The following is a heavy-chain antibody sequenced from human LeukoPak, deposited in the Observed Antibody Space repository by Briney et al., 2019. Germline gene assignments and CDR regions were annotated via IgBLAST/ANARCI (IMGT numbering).Heavy chain of an antibody. J-gene: IGHJ4*02. CDR2: IYTSEST. CDR3: ARGYGDRGYDY. CDR1: GGSLRAYY. Sequence: SETLSLTCTVSGGSLRAYYWSWLRQPAGKGLEWVGRIYTSESTNYNPSLKSRVTMSIDTSKNQFSLKLSSVTAADSAVYYCARGYGDRGYDYWGQGTLVTVSS. V-gene: IGHV4-4*07. D-gene: IGHD4-17*01.